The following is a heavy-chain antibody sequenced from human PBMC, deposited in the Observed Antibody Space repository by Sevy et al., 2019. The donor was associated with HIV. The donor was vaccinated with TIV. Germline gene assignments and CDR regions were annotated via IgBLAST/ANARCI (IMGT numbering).Heavy chain of an antibody. CDR2: IKKDGSQK. CDR1: GLTFSNYW. V-gene: IGHV3-7*03. Sequence: GGSLRLSCTDSGLTFSNYWMHWVRQAPGKGLEWVASIKKDGSQKDYVDSVKGRFIISRDNAKSSVYLQMNSLRDEDAAVYYCSGGTNWGQGTLVTVSS. J-gene: IGHJ4*02. CDR3: SGGTN.